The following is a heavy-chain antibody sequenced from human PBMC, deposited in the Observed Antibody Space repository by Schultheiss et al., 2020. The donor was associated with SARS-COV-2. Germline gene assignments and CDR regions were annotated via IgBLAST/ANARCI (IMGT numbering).Heavy chain of an antibody. CDR3: ARGATVTRSWDY. CDR2: IYYSGST. Sequence: SETLSLTCTVSGGSISSGGYSWSWIRQPPGKGLEWIGYIYYSGSTNYNPSLKSRVTISVDTSKNQFSLKLSSVTAADTAVYYCARGATVTRSWDYWGQGTLVTVSS. J-gene: IGHJ4*02. CDR1: GGSISSGGYS. D-gene: IGHD4-17*01. V-gene: IGHV4-61*08.